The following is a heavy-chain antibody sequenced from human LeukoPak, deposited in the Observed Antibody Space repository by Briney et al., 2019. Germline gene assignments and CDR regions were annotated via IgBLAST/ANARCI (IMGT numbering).Heavy chain of an antibody. J-gene: IGHJ4*02. Sequence: ASVKVSCKASGGTFSSYAISWVRQAPGQGLEWMGGIIPIFGTANYAQKFQGRVTITADESTSTAYMELSSLRSEDTAVYYCASPSKWLSYYFDYWGQGTLVTVSS. D-gene: IGHD3-22*01. CDR2: IIPIFGTA. V-gene: IGHV1-69*13. CDR1: GGTFSSYA. CDR3: ASPSKWLSYYFDY.